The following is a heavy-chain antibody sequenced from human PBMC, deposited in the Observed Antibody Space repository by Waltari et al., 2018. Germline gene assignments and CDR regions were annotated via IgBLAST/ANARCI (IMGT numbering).Heavy chain of an antibody. CDR3: GRYYDFWSGGFDY. CDR2: ISSRCSYI. V-gene: IGHV3-21*05. D-gene: IGHD3-3*01. J-gene: IGHJ4*02. Sequence: EVQLVESGGGLVKPGGSLRLSCAASGFTFSSYSMNWVRQAPGKWLGCSSFISSRCSYIYYADSVKGLFTISRDNAKNSLYLQMNSLRAEDTAVYYCGRYYDFWSGGFDYWGQGTLVTVSS. CDR1: GFTFSSYS.